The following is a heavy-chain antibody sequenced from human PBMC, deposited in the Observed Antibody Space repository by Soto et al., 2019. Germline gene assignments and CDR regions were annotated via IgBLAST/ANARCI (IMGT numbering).Heavy chain of an antibody. Sequence: SETLSLTCGVYNGSFMGYYWTWVRQPPGKGLEWIGEINHFGSPNYNPSLKSRVAISIDTSKHQFSLSLRSLTAADTAVYYCASLNGGRFLDKGDYWGQGILVTVSS. V-gene: IGHV4-34*01. CDR1: NGSFMGYY. D-gene: IGHD3-3*01. CDR2: INHFGSP. CDR3: ASLNGGRFLDKGDY. J-gene: IGHJ4*02.